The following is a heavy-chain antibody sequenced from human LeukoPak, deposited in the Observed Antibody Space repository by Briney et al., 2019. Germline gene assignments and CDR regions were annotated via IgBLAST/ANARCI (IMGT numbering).Heavy chain of an antibody. J-gene: IGHJ5*02. CDR1: GGSFSGYY. CDR3: ARDGFGYYGSGSYGNWFDP. D-gene: IGHD3-10*01. CDR2: INHSGST. V-gene: IGHV4-34*01. Sequence: SETLSLTCAVYGGSFSGYYWSWIRQPPGKGLEWIGEINHSGSTNYNPSLKSRVTISVDTSKNQFSLKLSSVTAADTAVYYCARDGFGYYGSGSYGNWFDPWGQGTLVTVSS.